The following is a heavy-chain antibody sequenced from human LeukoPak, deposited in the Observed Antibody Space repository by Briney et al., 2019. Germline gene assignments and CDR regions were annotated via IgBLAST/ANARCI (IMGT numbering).Heavy chain of an antibody. CDR3: ASSSSWSDY. Sequence: PSQSLSLTCTLAAASTSSGSYYWSWIRQPAGKGLEWIGRIYTSGSTNYNPSLKSRVTISVDTSKNQFSLKLSSVTAADTAVYYCASSSSWSDYWGQGTLVTVSS. D-gene: IGHD6-13*01. CDR1: AASTSSGSYY. CDR2: IYTSGST. J-gene: IGHJ4*02. V-gene: IGHV4-61*02.